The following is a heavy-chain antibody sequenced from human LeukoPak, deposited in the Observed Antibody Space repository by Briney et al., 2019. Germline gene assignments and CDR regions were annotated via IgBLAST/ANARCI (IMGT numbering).Heavy chain of an antibody. Sequence: GASVKVSCKASGGTFSSYAISWVRQAPGQGLEWMGGIIPIFGTANYAQKFQGRVTITADESTSTAYMELSSLRSEDTAVYYCARVPLHVDIVATTPDYWGQGTLVTVSS. CDR1: GGTFSSYA. CDR2: IIPIFGTA. CDR3: ARVPLHVDIVATTPDY. V-gene: IGHV1-69*13. D-gene: IGHD5-12*01. J-gene: IGHJ4*02.